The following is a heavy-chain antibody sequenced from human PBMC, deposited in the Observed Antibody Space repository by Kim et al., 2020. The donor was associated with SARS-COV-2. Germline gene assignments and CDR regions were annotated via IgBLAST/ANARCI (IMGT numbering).Heavy chain of an antibody. Sequence: GGSLRLSCATSGFTLSLYSMNWVRQSPGKGLERVSHISGSGTITKHADSVRGRFTISRDNAKNSLCLQVNGLRADDTAVYYRVRENFSAFDVWGQGTLVT. CDR2: ISGSGTIT. CDR1: GFTLSLYS. J-gene: IGHJ3*01. D-gene: IGHD3-3*01. V-gene: IGHV3-48*04. CDR3: VRENFSAFDV.